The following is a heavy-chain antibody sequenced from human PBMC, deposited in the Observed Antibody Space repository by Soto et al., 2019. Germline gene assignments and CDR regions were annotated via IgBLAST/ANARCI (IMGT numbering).Heavy chain of an antibody. CDR3: ARTDIVVVQAAGPGXADY. V-gene: IGHV1-69*13. CDR1: GGTFSSYA. D-gene: IGHD2-2*01. J-gene: IGHJ4*02. CDR2: IIPIFGTA. Sequence: SVKVSCKASGGTFSSYAISWVRQAPGQGLEWMGGIIPIFGTANYAQKFQGRVTITADESTSTAYMELSSLRSEDTAVYYCARTDIVVVQAAGPGXADYWGQGTLVTVS.